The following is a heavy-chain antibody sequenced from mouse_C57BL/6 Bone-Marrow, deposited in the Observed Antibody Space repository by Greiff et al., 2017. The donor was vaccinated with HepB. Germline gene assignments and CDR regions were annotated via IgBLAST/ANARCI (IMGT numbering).Heavy chain of an antibody. V-gene: IGHV1-55*01. CDR2: IYPGSGST. Sequence: VQLQQSGTVLARPGASVKMSCKASGYTFTSYWITWVKQRPGQGLEWIGDIYPGSGSTNYNEKFKSKATLTVDTSSSTAYMQLSSLTSEDSAVYYCARYHYWGQGTTLTVSS. J-gene: IGHJ2*01. CDR3: ARYHY. CDR1: GYTFTSYW.